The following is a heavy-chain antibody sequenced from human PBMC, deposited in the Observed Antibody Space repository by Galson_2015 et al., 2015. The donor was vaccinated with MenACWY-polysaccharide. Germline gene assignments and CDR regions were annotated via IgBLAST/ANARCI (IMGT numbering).Heavy chain of an antibody. J-gene: IGHJ4*02. D-gene: IGHD2-2*01. CDR3: TRTYCSRTTCHAPDKPGFDF. V-gene: IGHV3-30-3*01. Sequence: SLRLSCAASGFTFSSYAMHWVRQAPDKGLEWVAVISYDGSNKYFADSVKGRFTISRDNSKNTMYLYMSSLRAEDTAVYYCTRTYCSRTTCHAPDKPGFDFWGQGTLVTVSS. CDR2: ISYDGSNK. CDR1: GFTFSSYA.